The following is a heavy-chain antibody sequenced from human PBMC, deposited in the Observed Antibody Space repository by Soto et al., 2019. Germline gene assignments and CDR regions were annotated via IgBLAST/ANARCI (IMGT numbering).Heavy chain of an antibody. V-gene: IGHV1-69*06. CDR2: IVPTVDTS. CDR3: VRVVAIPGYPDN. CDR1: GATFSSYA. D-gene: IGHD5-12*01. J-gene: IGHJ4*02. Sequence: SVKVCCKTSGATFSSYAITWVRQAPGQGLEWMGGIVPTVDTSTYAQKFQGRVTITADKFTNTVYMELSSLRSDDTAVYYCVRVVAIPGYPDNWGQGTLVTVSS.